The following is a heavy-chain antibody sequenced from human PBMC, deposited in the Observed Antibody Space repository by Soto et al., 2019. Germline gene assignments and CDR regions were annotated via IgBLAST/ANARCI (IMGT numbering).Heavy chain of an antibody. CDR1: GYTFTGYC. D-gene: IGHD3-22*01. CDR2: INPNSGGT. CDR3: ARAESSYYDSSGYYFPLYFQH. Sequence: ASVKVSCKASGYTFTGYCMHWVPQAPGQGLEWMGWINPNSGGTNYAQKFQGWVTMTRDTSISTAYMELSRLRSDDTAVYYCARAESSYYDSSGYYFPLYFQHWGQGTLVTVSS. V-gene: IGHV1-2*04. J-gene: IGHJ1*01.